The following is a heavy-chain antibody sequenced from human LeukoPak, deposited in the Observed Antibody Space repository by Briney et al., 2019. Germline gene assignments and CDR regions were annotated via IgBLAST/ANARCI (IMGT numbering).Heavy chain of an antibody. CDR2: IVVGGGNT. J-gene: IGHJ5*02. D-gene: IGHD3-10*01. CDR3: AAAPRKRIWFGDPYGFDP. Sequence: ASVKVSCKASGFTFTSSAMHWVRQARGQRLEWIAWIVVGGGNTNYSQKFQERVTMTRDMSTTTAYMELSSLRSEDTAVYCCAAAPRKRIWFGDPYGFDPWGQGTLVTVSS. CDR1: GFTFTSSA. V-gene: IGHV1-58*02.